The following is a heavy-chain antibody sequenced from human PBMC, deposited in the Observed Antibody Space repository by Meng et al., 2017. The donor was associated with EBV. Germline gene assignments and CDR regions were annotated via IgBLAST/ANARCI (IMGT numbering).Heavy chain of an antibody. CDR1: GGTFSSYA. V-gene: IGHV1-69*14. J-gene: IGHJ4*02. CDR3: ARAEIAAAGRLDY. D-gene: IGHD6-13*01. CDR2: IIPIFGTA. Sequence: QVELVQAGAAVKKPGSSGKVSCNASGGTFSSYAISWVRQAPGQGLEWMGGIIPIFGTANYAQKFQGRVTITADKSTSTAYMELSSLRSEDTAVYYCARAEIAAAGRLDYWGQGTLVTVSS.